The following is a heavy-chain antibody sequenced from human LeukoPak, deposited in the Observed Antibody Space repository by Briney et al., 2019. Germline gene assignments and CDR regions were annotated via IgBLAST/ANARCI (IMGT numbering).Heavy chain of an antibody. D-gene: IGHD3-16*01. CDR1: GFTFSSYG. V-gene: IGHV3-30*18. CDR3: AKDFVRFWGGPPNGLDV. J-gene: IGHJ6*02. Sequence: PGTSLRLSCAASGFTFSSYGMHWVRQAPGKGLEWVAVISYDGSNKYYADSVKGRFTISRGNSKNTLYLQMNSLRAEDTAVYYCAKDFVRFWGGPPNGLDVWAQGTRVPVS. CDR2: ISYDGSNK.